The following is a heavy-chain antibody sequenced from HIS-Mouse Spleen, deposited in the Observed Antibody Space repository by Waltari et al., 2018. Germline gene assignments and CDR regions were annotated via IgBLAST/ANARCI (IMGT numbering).Heavy chain of an antibody. CDR1: GGSISSSSYY. D-gene: IGHD6-13*01. Sequence: QLELQESGPGLVKPSETLSLTCTVSGGSISSSSYYWGWIRQPPGKGLGWIGSIYYRGSTYYTPSLNSRVTISVDTSKNQFSLKLSSVTAADTAMYYCAREIPYSSSWYDWYFDLWGRGTLVTVSS. V-gene: IGHV4-39*07. J-gene: IGHJ2*01. CDR3: AREIPYSSSWYDWYFDL. CDR2: IYYRGST.